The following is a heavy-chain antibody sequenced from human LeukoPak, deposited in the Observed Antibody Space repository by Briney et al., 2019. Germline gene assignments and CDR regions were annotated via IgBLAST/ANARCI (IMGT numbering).Heavy chain of an antibody. V-gene: IGHV3-23*01. Sequence: GGSLRLSCAASGFTFRSHAMSWVRQAPGKGLEWASSISGSGPSTDYADSVKGRFTISRDKSKNTLYLQMNSLRAEDTAVYYCARLPTFYYDSSHYHYDYWGQGTLVTVSS. CDR3: ARLPTFYYDSSHYHYDY. CDR2: ISGSGPST. D-gene: IGHD3-22*01. CDR1: GFTFRSHA. J-gene: IGHJ4*02.